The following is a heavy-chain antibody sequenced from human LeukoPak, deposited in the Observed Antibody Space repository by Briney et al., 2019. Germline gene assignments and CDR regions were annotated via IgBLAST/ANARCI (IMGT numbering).Heavy chain of an antibody. J-gene: IGHJ6*03. V-gene: IGHV3-30*02. CDR2: IRYDGSNK. Sequence: PGGSLRLSCAASGFTFSSYGMHWVRQDPGKGLECVAFIRYDGSNKYYADSVKGRFTISRDNSKNTLYLQMNSLRAEDTAVYYCAKRGDSSSSNYYYYMDVWGKGTTVTVSS. CDR1: GFTFSSYG. D-gene: IGHD6-6*01. CDR3: AKRGDSSSSNYYYYMDV.